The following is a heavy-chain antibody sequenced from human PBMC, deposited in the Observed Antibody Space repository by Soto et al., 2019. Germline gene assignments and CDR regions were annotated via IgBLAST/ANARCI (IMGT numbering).Heavy chain of an antibody. CDR3: AKLSCSSNSCYTGYYYYVMDV. CDR2: ISVYNDNT. Sequence: ASVKVSCKASGSTFTSYGISWVRQAPGQGLEWMGWISVYNDNTNYAQKLQGRVTMTTDTSTSTAYMELRSLRSDDTAVYYCAKLSCSSNSCYTGYYYYVMDVWGQGNTVTVYS. CDR1: GSTFTSYG. V-gene: IGHV1-18*04. J-gene: IGHJ6*02. D-gene: IGHD2-2*02.